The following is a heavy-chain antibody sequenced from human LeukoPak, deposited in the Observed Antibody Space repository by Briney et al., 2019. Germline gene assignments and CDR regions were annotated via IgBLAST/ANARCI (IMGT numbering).Heavy chain of an antibody. J-gene: IGHJ4*01. CDR1: GGSISNSSYY. D-gene: IGHD3-9*01. V-gene: IGHV4-39*01. Sequence: PSETLSLTCTVSGGSISNSSYYWGWKRPPPGKGLEWIRSISYSGRTYYNPSLMSRVTISVDTYKNQFSLKLSSVTAADTAVYYCARQSLDILTALYYFDYWGHGTLVTVSS. CDR3: ARQSLDILTALYYFDY. CDR2: ISYSGRT.